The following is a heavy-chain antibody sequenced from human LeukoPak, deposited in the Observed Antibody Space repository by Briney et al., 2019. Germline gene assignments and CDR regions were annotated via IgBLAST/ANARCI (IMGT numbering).Heavy chain of an antibody. Sequence: PSETLSLTCTVSGGSISSYYWSWIRQPPGKGLEWIGYIYYTGSTYYNPSLKSQVTISVDTSKNQFSLKLSSVTAADTAVYYCARRPYRWYFDLWGRGTLVTVSS. CDR3: ARRPYRWYFDL. V-gene: IGHV4-59*08. CDR1: GGSISSYY. CDR2: IYYTGST. J-gene: IGHJ2*01.